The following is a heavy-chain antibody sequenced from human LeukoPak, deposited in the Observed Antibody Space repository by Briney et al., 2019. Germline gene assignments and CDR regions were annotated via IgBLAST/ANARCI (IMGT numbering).Heavy chain of an antibody. D-gene: IGHD5-18*01. J-gene: IGHJ6*04. V-gene: IGHV4-4*07. CDR2: IYTSGST. CDR3: ARSAMANYYYGMDV. CDR1: GGSISSYY. Sequence: SETLSLTCTVSGGSISSYYWSWIRQPTGEGLEWIGRIYTSGSTNYNPSLKSRVTMSVDTSKNQFPLKLSSVTAADTAVYYCARSAMANYYYGMDVWGKGTTVTVSS.